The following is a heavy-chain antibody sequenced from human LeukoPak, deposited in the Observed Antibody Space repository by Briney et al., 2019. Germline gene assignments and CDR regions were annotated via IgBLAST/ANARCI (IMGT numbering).Heavy chain of an antibody. CDR2: IYYSGST. CDR3: ATYGYDSSGYVDY. Sequence: SETLSLNCTVSGGSISSSSYYWGWIRQPPGKGLEWIGSIYYSGSTYYNPSLKSRVTISVDTSKNQFSLKLSSVTAADTAVYYCATYGYDSSGYVDYWGQGTLVTVSS. CDR1: GGSISSSSYY. V-gene: IGHV4-39*07. D-gene: IGHD3-22*01. J-gene: IGHJ4*02.